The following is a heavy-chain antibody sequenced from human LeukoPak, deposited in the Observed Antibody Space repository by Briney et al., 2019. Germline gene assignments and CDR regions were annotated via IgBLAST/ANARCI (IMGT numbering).Heavy chain of an antibody. CDR2: ISAYNGNT. Sequence: ASVEVSCKASGYTFTSYGISWVRQAPGQGLEWMGWISAYNGNTNYAQKLQGRVTMTTDTSTSTAYMELRSLRSDDTAVYYCAKKGYYDGSGYYMYYFDHWGQGTLVTVSS. CDR3: AKKGYYDGSGYYMYYFDH. CDR1: GYTFTSYG. D-gene: IGHD3-22*01. J-gene: IGHJ4*02. V-gene: IGHV1-18*01.